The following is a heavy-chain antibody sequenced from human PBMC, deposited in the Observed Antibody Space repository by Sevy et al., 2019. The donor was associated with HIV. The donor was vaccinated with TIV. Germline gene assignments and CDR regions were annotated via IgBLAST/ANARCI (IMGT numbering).Heavy chain of an antibody. J-gene: IGHJ6*02. CDR1: GFSFNNAW. D-gene: IGHD6-13*01. V-gene: IGHV3-15*01. CDR2: IKRKTDGGTR. CDR3: TTVPIVAAGDYKYYGMDV. Sequence: GGSLRLSCAASGFSFNNAWMNWVRQAPGKGLEWVGHIKRKTDGGTRDYAASVKGRFTISRDDSENTLFLQINSLKTEDTAVYYCTTVPIVAAGDYKYYGMDVWGQGTTVTVSS.